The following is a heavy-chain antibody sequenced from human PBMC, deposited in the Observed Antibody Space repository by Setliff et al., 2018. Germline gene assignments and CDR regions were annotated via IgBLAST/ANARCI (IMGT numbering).Heavy chain of an antibody. Sequence: PGGSLRLSCAASGFTFSDYYMSWIRQAPGKGLEWVSYISSSGSTIYYADSVKGRFTISRDNAKNSLYLQMNSLRAEDTAVYYCAKNPTIAAAVMYFDYWGQGTLVTVS. CDR2: ISSSGSTI. J-gene: IGHJ4*02. D-gene: IGHD6-13*01. CDR1: GFTFSDYY. CDR3: AKNPTIAAAVMYFDY. V-gene: IGHV3-11*04.